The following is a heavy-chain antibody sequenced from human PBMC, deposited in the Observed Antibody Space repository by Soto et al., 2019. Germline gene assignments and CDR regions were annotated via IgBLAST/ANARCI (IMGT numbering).Heavy chain of an antibody. V-gene: IGHV5-51*01. J-gene: IGHJ6*02. CDR1: GDSCMSYW. CDR2: IYPGDSNT. D-gene: IGHD3-3*01. Sequence: GESLKISCKGSGDSCMSYWIGWVRQIPGKGLEWMGIIYPGDSNTRYSPSLQGQVTISVDKSISTAYLQWSSLKATDTAMYYCARHAYDFWSGHPNPRYYYGMDVWGQGTTVTVSS. CDR3: ARHAYDFWSGHPNPRYYYGMDV.